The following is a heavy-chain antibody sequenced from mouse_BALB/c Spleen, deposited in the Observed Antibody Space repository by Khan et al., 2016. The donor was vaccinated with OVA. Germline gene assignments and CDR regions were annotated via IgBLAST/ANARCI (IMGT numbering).Heavy chain of an antibody. V-gene: IGHV3-2*02. J-gene: IGHJ2*01. CDR1: GYSITSDCA. Sequence: EVQLQESGPGLVKPSQSLSLTCTVTGYSITSDCAWNWIRQFPGNKLEWMGYLSYSGRTSYNPSLKSRISITRDTSKNQFFLQLNSVTTEDTATYYCARSVTITTVVATDFDCWGQGTTLTVSS. CDR3: ARSVTITTVVATDFDC. D-gene: IGHD1-1*01. CDR2: LSYSGRT.